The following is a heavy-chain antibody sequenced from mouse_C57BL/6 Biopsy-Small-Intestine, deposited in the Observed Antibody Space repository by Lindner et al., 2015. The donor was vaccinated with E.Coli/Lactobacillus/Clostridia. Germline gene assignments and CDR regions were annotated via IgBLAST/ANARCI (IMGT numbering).Heavy chain of an antibody. CDR1: GYAFTNYL. V-gene: IGHV1-54*01. D-gene: IGHD4-1*01. Sequence: VQLQESGAELVRPGTSVKVSCKASGYAFTNYLIEWVKQRPGQGLEWIGVSNPGTGGANYNEKFKGKATLTADKSSSTAYMQLSGLTSEDSAVYFCARGDWDFYFAYWGQGTLVTVSA. CDR2: SNPGTGGA. J-gene: IGHJ3*01. CDR3: ARGDWDFYFAY.